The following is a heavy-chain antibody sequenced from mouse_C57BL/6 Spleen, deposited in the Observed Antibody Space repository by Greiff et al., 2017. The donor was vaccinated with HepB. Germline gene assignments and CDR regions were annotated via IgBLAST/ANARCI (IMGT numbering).Heavy chain of an antibody. CDR3: AREGYYYGSSYRFAY. CDR1: GYAFSSYW. D-gene: IGHD1-1*01. Sequence: QVQLQQSGAELVKPGASVKISCKASGYAFSSYWMNWVKQRPGKGLEWIGQIYPGDGDTNYNGKFKGKATLTADKSSSTAYMQLSSLTSEDSAVYFCAREGYYYGSSYRFAYWGQGTLVTVSA. V-gene: IGHV1-80*01. J-gene: IGHJ3*01. CDR2: IYPGDGDT.